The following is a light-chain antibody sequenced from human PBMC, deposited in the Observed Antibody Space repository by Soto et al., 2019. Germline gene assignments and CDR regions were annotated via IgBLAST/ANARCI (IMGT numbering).Light chain of an antibody. CDR1: QSVLYSSDNNNY. CDR3: QQYYSTPIT. CDR2: WAS. J-gene: IGKJ5*01. V-gene: IGKV4-1*01. Sequence: DIVMTQSPDSLAVSLGERATINCKSSQSVLYSSDNNNYLAWYQQKPGQPPKLLIYWASTRGSGVPDRFSGSGSGTDFTLTIGSLQAEDVAVYYCQQYYSTPITFGQGTRLEIK.